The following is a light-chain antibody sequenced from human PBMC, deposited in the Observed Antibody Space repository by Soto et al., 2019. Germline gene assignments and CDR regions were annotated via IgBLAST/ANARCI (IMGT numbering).Light chain of an antibody. J-gene: IGKJ5*01. CDR1: QSVSSY. CDR3: QQYNDWPPRT. Sequence: SPATLSLSPGERATLSCRASQSVSSYLAWYQQKPGQAPRLLIYDASNGATGIPARFSGSGSGTDFTLTISSLEPEDFAVYYCQQYNDWPPRTCGQGTRLEIK. CDR2: DAS. V-gene: IGKV3-11*01.